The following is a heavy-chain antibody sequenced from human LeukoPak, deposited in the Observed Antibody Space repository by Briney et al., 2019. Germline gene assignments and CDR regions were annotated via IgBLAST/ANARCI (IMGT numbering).Heavy chain of an antibody. V-gene: IGHV1-69*01. Sequence: SVKVSCKASGGTFNSYAISWVRQAPGQGLEWMGGIIPIFGTANYAQKFQGRVTITADESTSTAYMELSSLRSEDTAVYYCARGGGYYYDSSGYYSYWGQGTLVTVSS. CDR3: ARGGGYYYDSSGYYSY. CDR1: GGTFNSYA. CDR2: IIPIFGTA. J-gene: IGHJ4*02. D-gene: IGHD3-22*01.